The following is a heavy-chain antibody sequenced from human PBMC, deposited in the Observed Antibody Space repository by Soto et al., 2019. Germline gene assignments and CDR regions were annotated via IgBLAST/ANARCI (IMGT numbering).Heavy chain of an antibody. D-gene: IGHD3-3*01. Sequence: ETLSLTCTVSGGSISSYYWSWIRQPPGKGLEWIGYIYYSGSTNYNPSLKSRVTMSVDTSKNQFSLRLSSVTAAETAIYYCAHRITVFGLLIPPFDPWGQGTQVTVYS. CDR3: AHRITVFGLLIPPFDP. CDR2: IYYSGST. V-gene: IGHV4-59*03. CDR1: GGSISSYY. J-gene: IGHJ5*02.